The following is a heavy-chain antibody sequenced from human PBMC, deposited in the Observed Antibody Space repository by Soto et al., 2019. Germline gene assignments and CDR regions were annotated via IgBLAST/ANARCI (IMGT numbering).Heavy chain of an antibody. CDR1: GFTFSYYY. D-gene: IGHD6-6*01. CDR3: ARAGFALRPPQVIDY. V-gene: IGHV3-11*01. J-gene: IGHJ4*02. Sequence: LRLSCSASGFTFSYYYMIWIRQAPGKGLEWVSYISSSGSTIYYADSVKGRFTISRDNAKNSLYLQMNSLRAEDTAVYYCARAGFALRPPQVIDYWGQGTPVTVSS. CDR2: ISSSGSTI.